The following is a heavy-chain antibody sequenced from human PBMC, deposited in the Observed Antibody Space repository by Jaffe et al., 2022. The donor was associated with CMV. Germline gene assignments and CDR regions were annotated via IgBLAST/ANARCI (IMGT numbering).Heavy chain of an antibody. CDR1: GYSFTSYW. V-gene: IGHV5-51*01. CDR3: ARRYGYCSGGSCFLNAFDI. CDR2: IYPGDSDT. J-gene: IGHJ3*02. Sequence: EVQLVQSGAEVKKPGESLKISCKGSGYSFTSYWIGWVRQMPGKGLEWMGIIYPGDSDTRYSPSFQGQVTISADKSISTAYLQWSSLKASDTAMYYCARRYGYCSGGSCFLNAFDIWGQGTMVTVSS. D-gene: IGHD2-15*01.